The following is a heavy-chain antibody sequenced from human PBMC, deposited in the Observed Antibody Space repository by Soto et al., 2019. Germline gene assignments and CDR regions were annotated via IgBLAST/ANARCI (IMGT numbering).Heavy chain of an antibody. V-gene: IGHV3-30-3*01. CDR1: GFTFSSYA. CDR3: ARSRNPFNVLLFLERYQTGFGGFDP. Sequence: QVQLVESGGGVVQPGRSLRLSCAASGFTFSSYAMHWVRQAPGKGLEWVAVISYDGSNKYYADSVKGRFTITRDNSKNTMYLQMNSLRAEDTAVYYCARSRNPFNVLLFLERYQTGFGGFDPWGPGTLVTVSS. J-gene: IGHJ5*02. D-gene: IGHD3-3*01. CDR2: ISYDGSNK.